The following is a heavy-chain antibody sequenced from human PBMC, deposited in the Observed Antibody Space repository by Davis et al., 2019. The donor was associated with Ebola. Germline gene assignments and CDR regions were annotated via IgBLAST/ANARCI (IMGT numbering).Heavy chain of an antibody. V-gene: IGHV3-53*01. Sequence: GESLKISCAASGVIVDSNYMTWVRQAPGKGLEWVSVIYSGGRTYYADSVKGRFTISRDNSKNTLYLQMNSLRAEDTAVYYCARDYYYMDVWGKGTTVTVSS. CDR2: IYSGGRT. CDR1: GVIVDSNY. CDR3: ARDYYYMDV. J-gene: IGHJ6*03.